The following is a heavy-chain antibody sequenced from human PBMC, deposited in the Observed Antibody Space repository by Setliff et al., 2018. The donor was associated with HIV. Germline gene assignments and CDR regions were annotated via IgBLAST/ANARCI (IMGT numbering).Heavy chain of an antibody. V-gene: IGHV4-31*03. J-gene: IGHJ3*02. Sequence: SETLSLTCTVSGGSISGGGYYWSWIRQHSGKGLDWIGNIYYIGNTDYNPSLKSRVTISIDTSKNQFSLKLSSVTAADTAIYYCARVPRITTLRNAFDIWGQGTMVTVSS. CDR2: IYYIGNT. D-gene: IGHD3-3*01. CDR1: GGSISGGGYY. CDR3: ARVPRITTLRNAFDI.